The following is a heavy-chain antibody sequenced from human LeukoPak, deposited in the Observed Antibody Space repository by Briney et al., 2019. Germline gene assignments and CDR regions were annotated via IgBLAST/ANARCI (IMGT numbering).Heavy chain of an antibody. Sequence: GGSLRLSCAASGFTFDDYAMHWVRHAPGKGLEWVSGISWNSGSIGYADSVKGRFTISRDNAKNSLYLQMNSLRAEDTALYYCAKDINYYGSGSYYYYGMDVWGQGTTVTVSS. J-gene: IGHJ6*02. CDR1: GFTFDDYA. CDR3: AKDINYYGSGSYYYYGMDV. CDR2: ISWNSGSI. D-gene: IGHD3-10*01. V-gene: IGHV3-9*01.